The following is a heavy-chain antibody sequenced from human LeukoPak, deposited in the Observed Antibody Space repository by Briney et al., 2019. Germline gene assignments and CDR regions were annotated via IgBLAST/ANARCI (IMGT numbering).Heavy chain of an antibody. CDR3: ARDPRYSPGVGYFDY. CDR2: IIPIFGTA. D-gene: IGHD6-13*01. Sequence: ASVKVSRKASGGTFSSYAISWVRQAPGQGLEWMGGIIPIFGTANYAQKFQGRVTITADKSTSTAYMELSSLRSEDTAAYYCARDPRYSPGVGYFDYWGQGTLVTVSS. V-gene: IGHV1-69*06. CDR1: GGTFSSYA. J-gene: IGHJ4*02.